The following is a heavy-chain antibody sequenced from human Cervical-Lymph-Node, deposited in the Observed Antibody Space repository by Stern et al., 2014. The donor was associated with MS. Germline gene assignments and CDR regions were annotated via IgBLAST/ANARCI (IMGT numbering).Heavy chain of an antibody. D-gene: IGHD1-7*01. CDR1: GFSLSADGVG. J-gene: IGHJ6*02. CDR2: IYWDDDD. Sequence: QVTLKESGPSLVRPTQTVTLTCTVSGFSLSADGVGVGWIRQAPGQALEWRALIYWDDDDRYSQSLKDRLTIKKDTSENQVVLTMTDMDPGDTGTYYCAHSLGSVSGTYSGMDVWGQGTTVTVSS. V-gene: IGHV2-5*02. CDR3: AHSLGSVSGTYSGMDV.